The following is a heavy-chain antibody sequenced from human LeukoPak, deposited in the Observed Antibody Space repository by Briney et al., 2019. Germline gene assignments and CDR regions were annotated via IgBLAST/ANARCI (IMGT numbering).Heavy chain of an antibody. D-gene: IGHD6-13*01. CDR1: GGSFSGYY. V-gene: IGHV4-34*01. Sequence: SETLSLTCAVYGGSFSGYYWSWIRQPPGKGLEWIGEINHSGSTNYNPSLKSRVTISVDTSKNRFSLKLSSVTAADTAVYYCARVRQLVYLSWFDPWGQGTLVTVSS. CDR2: INHSGST. J-gene: IGHJ5*02. CDR3: ARVRQLVYLSWFDP.